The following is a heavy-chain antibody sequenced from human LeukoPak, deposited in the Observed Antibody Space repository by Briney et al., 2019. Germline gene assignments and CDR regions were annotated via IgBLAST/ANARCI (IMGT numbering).Heavy chain of an antibody. J-gene: IGHJ3*02. CDR1: GFTFSSYS. CDR2: ISSSSSYI. V-gene: IGHV3-21*01. CDR3: ATSQTTSGRYGNAFDI. D-gene: IGHD6-19*01. Sequence: GGSLRLSCAASGFTFSSYSMNWVRQAPGKGLEWVSSISSSSSYIYYADSVKGRFTISRDNAKNSLYLQMNRLRAEDTAVYYCATSQTTSGRYGNAFDIWGQGTVDTVST.